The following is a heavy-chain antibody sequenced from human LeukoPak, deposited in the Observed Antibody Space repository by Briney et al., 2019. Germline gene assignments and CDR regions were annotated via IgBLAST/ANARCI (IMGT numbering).Heavy chain of an antibody. CDR3: ARVGTMVRGADY. V-gene: IGHV4-30-4*01. Sequence: SETLSLTCTVSGGSISSGDYYWSWIRQPPGKGLKWIGYIYFSGSTYYNPSLKSRVTISVDTSKNQFSLKLSSVTAADTAVYYCARVGTMVRGADYWGQGTLVTVSS. J-gene: IGHJ4*02. D-gene: IGHD3-10*01. CDR2: IYFSGST. CDR1: GGSISSGDYY.